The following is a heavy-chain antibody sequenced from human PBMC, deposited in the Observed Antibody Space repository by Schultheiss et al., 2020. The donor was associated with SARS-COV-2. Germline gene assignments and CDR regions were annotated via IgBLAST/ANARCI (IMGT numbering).Heavy chain of an antibody. V-gene: IGHV4-61*08. CDR3: AREQWELGWFDP. J-gene: IGHJ5*02. D-gene: IGHD1-26*01. CDR1: GASISRGDYY. CDR2: IYYSGST. Sequence: SETLSLTCTVSGASISRGDYYWSWIRQPPGKGLEWIGYIYYSGSTYYNPSLKSRVTISVDTSKNQFSLKLSSVTAADTAVYYCAREQWELGWFDPWGQGTLVTVSS.